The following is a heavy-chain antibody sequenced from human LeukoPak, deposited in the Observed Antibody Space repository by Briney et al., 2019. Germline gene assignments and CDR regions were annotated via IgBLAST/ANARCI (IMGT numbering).Heavy chain of an antibody. V-gene: IGHV3-9*01. CDR2: ISWNSGSI. CDR3: ARTLRTPYYFDY. J-gene: IGHJ4*02. Sequence: PGGSLRLSCAASGFTFDDYAMHWVRQAPGKGLEWVSGISWNSGSIGYADSVKGRFTISRDNSKNTLYLQMNSLRAEDTAVYYCARTLRTPYYFDYWGQGTLVTVSS. D-gene: IGHD1-14*01. CDR1: GFTFDDYA.